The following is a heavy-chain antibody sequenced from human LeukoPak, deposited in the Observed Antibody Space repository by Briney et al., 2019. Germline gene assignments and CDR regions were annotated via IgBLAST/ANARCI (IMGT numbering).Heavy chain of an antibody. CDR3: ARVSIASRWFDP. CDR1: GYTFTGYY. CDR2: INPNSGGT. V-gene: IGHV1-2*02. Sequence: GASVKVSCKASGYTFTGYYMHWVRQAPGQGLEWMGWINPNSGGTNYAQKFQGRVTMTTDTSTSTAYMELRSLRSDDTAVYYCARVSIASRWFDPWGQGTLVTVSS. D-gene: IGHD6-13*01. J-gene: IGHJ5*02.